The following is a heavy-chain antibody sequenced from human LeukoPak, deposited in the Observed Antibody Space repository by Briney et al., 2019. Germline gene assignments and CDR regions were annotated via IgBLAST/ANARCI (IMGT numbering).Heavy chain of an antibody. D-gene: IGHD3-3*01. CDR1: GFTFRSYG. Sequence: GGSLRLSCAASGFTFRSYGIHWVRQAPGKGLEWVAVISYDGSNKYYADSVKGRFTISRDNAKNSLYLQMNSLRTEDTAVYYCARDPYRFLEWLYDYYYGMDVWGQGTTVTVSS. V-gene: IGHV3-30*03. CDR2: ISYDGSNK. CDR3: ARDPYRFLEWLYDYYYGMDV. J-gene: IGHJ6*02.